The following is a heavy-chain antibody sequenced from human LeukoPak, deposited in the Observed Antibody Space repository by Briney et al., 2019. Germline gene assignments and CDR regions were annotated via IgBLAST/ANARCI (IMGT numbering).Heavy chain of an antibody. CDR2: IRQDGGVR. Sequence: PGGSLRHSCAASKFSFSTSWMSWVRQVPGKGLEWVANIRQDGGVRDYADSVKGRFTISRDNAKNSLYLQMNSLRAEDTAVYFCARGGGLDVWGQGATVTVSS. V-gene: IGHV3-7*03. D-gene: IGHD3-16*01. J-gene: IGHJ6*02. CDR3: ARGGGLDV. CDR1: KFSFSTSW.